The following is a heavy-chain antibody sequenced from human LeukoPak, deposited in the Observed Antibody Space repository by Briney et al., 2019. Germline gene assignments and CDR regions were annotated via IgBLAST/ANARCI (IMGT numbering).Heavy chain of an antibody. CDR1: GGSISSYY. J-gene: IGHJ4*02. CDR2: IFYSGSP. V-gene: IGHV4-59*08. Sequence: SSETLSLTCTVSGGSISSYYWSWIRQPPGKGLEWIGNIFYSGSPNYNPSLKSRVTISFDTFENQFSLKLSSVTAADTAVYYCARVGHLAATGTYDYWGQGTLVTVSS. D-gene: IGHD6-13*01. CDR3: ARVGHLAATGTYDY.